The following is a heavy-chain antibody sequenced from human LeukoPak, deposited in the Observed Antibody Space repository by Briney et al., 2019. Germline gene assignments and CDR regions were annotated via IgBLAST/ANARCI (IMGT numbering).Heavy chain of an antibody. CDR1: RFTFTSSA. CDR2: IVVGSGNT. V-gene: IGHV1-58*02. CDR3: AAREMAVSYYFDY. Sequence: SVKVSCKASRFTFTSSAMQWVRQARGQRLEWIGWIVVGSGNTNYAQKFQERVTITRDMSTSTVYMELSSLRSEDTAVYYCAAREMAVSYYFDYWGQGTLVTVSS. D-gene: IGHD5-24*01. J-gene: IGHJ4*02.